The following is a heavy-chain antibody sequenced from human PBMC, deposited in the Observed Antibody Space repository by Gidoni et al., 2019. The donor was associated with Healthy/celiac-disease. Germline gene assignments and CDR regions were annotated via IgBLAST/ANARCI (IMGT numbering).Heavy chain of an antibody. CDR2: IIPIFGTA. CDR3: ARETYSSSWYYGYYGMDV. CDR1: GRTFSSYA. D-gene: IGHD6-13*01. Sequence: QVQLVQSGAAVKKPGSSVKVSCKASGRTFSSYAISWVRQAPGQGLEWMGGIIPIFGTANYAQKFQGRVTITADESTSTAYMELSSLRSEDTAVYYCARETYSSSWYYGYYGMDVWGQGTTVTVSS. V-gene: IGHV1-69*01. J-gene: IGHJ6*02.